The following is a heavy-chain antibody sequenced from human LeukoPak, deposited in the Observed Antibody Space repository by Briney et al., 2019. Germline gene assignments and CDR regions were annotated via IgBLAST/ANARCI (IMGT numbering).Heavy chain of an antibody. V-gene: IGHV3-48*03. CDR3: ARVRGEAFDI. CDR2: ISSSGSTI. Sequence: GGSLRLSCAASGFTFSSYEMNWVRQAPGKGLEWVSYISSSGSTIYYADSVKGRFTISRDNAKNSLYLQMNSLRAEDTAVYYCARVRGEAFDIWGRGTMVTVSS. J-gene: IGHJ3*02. D-gene: IGHD3-10*01. CDR1: GFTFSSYE.